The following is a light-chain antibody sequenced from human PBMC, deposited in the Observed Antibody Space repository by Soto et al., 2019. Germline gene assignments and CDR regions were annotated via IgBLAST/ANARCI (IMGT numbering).Light chain of an antibody. CDR2: AAS. J-gene: IGKJ1*01. Sequence: DIQMTQSPSSLSASVGDRFTITCRASQSIRSYLNWYQQKPGKAPKLLIFAASSLQSGVPSRLSGSGSGTDFTLTISSLKPEDFATYYCQRGYSSPTFGQGTKVDIK. CDR3: QRGYSSPT. V-gene: IGKV1-39*01. CDR1: QSIRSY.